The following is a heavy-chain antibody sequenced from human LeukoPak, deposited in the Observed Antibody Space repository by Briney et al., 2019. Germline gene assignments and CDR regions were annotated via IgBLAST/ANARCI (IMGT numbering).Heavy chain of an antibody. Sequence: GASVKVSCKASGYTFTGYYMHWVRQAPGQGLEWMGWINPNSGGTNYAQKFQGRVTMTTDTSISTAYMELSRLRSDDAAVYYCARTLRFLEWLFPFDYWGQETLVTVSS. CDR3: ARTLRFLEWLFPFDY. CDR1: GYTFTGYY. J-gene: IGHJ4*02. V-gene: IGHV1-2*02. CDR2: INPNSGGT. D-gene: IGHD3-3*01.